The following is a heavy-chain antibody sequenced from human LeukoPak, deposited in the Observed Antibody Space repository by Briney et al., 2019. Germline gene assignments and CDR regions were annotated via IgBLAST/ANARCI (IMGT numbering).Heavy chain of an antibody. V-gene: IGHV3-53*01. CDR3: ARAVPPVMTFDY. D-gene: IGHD2-21*01. J-gene: IGHJ4*02. CDR1: GFTVSSNY. CDR2: IYSGGST. Sequence: PGGSLRLSCAASGFTVSSNYMSWVRQAPGQGLEWVSVIYSGGSTYYADSVKGRFTISRDNSKNTLYLQMNSLRAEDTAVYYCARAVPPVMTFDYWGQGTLVTVSS.